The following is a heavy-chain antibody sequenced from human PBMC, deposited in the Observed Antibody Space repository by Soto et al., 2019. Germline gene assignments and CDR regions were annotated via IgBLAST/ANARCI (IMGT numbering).Heavy chain of an antibody. J-gene: IGHJ4*02. Sequence: DVQLLESGRGLVQPEGSLRLSCAASGFTFSSYAMGWVRQGPGKGLEGVAVVSIGGSTHYADSVRGRFTISRDNSKNTLSLQMNSLTAEDTAVYFCAKRRGAGGHFDYWGQGALVTVSS. CDR2: VSIGGST. V-gene: IGHV3-23*01. CDR3: AKRRGAGGHFDY. CDR1: GFTFSSYA. D-gene: IGHD2-15*01.